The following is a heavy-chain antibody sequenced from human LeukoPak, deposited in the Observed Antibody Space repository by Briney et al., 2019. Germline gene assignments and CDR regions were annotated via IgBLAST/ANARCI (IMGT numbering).Heavy chain of an antibody. J-gene: IGHJ5*02. CDR3: ARGAGGELFPWFDP. V-gene: IGHV1-8*03. Sequence: SVKVSCKASGYTFTSYDINWVRQATGQGLEWMGWMNPNSGNTGYAQKFQGRVTINRNTSISTAYMELSSLRSEDTAVYYCARGAGGELFPWFDPWGQGTLVTVSS. CDR2: MNPNSGNT. D-gene: IGHD3-10*01. CDR1: GYTFTSYD.